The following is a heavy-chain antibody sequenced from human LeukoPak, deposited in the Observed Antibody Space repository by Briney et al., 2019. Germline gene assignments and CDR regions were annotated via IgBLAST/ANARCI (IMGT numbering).Heavy chain of an antibody. J-gene: IGHJ6*04. V-gene: IGHV4-59*02. CDR1: GFPVSRYY. CDR2: IYYSGST. Sequence: ETLTLTCTVSGFPVSRYYRSWIRQPPGKGLEWLGYIYYSGSTNYNPSLKGRVTISRDTSKNQFSLKLSFVSDADPAVYYCARLIGYCSSNSWWDYYYYGIDVWAKGTAVSV. CDR3: ARLIGYCSSNSWWDYYYYGIDV. D-gene: IGHD2-2*01.